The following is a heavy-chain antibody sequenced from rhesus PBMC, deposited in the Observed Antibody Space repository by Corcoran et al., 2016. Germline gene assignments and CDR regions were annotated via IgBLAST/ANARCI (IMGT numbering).Heavy chain of an antibody. Sequence: EVQLVESGGGLAKPGGSLRLSCAASGFTFSSYWMNWFRQTPGRGLEWISAINIGGGSPYYEDSVKGRFTISRDNSKNTLSLQMNSLRAEDTAVYYCAKEYSSWSGDGLDSWGQGVVVTVSS. CDR2: INIGGGSP. V-gene: IGHV3S42*01. J-gene: IGHJ6*01. D-gene: IGHD6-13*01. CDR3: AKEYSSWSGDGLDS. CDR1: GFTFSSYW.